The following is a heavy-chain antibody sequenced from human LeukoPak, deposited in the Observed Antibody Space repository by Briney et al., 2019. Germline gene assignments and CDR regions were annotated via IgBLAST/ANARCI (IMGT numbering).Heavy chain of an antibody. CDR1: GYTFTGYY. CDR2: INPNSGGT. D-gene: IGHD1-26*01. V-gene: IGHV1-2*02. CDR3: ARENSGSYHGGFDY. Sequence: ASVKVSCKASGYTFTGYYMHWVRQAPGQGLEWMGWINPNSGGTNYARKFQGRVTMTRDTSISTAYMELSRLRSDNTAVYYCARENSGSYHGGFDYWGQGTLVTVSS. J-gene: IGHJ4*02.